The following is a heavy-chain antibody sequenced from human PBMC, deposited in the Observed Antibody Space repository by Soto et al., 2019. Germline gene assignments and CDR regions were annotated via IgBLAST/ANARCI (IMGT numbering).Heavy chain of an antibody. V-gene: IGHV3-23*01. D-gene: IGHD5-12*01. Sequence: EVQLLESGGGLVQPGRSLRLSCAASGFTFSNYAMNWVRQAPGKGLEWVSVISDSGGSTYYADSVKGRFTISRDNSKNTLYLQMNSLRAEDTAVYYCAKDRDTTTLSNDAFDIWGQGTMVTVSS. CDR3: AKDRDTTTLSNDAFDI. J-gene: IGHJ3*02. CDR1: GFTFSNYA. CDR2: ISDSGGST.